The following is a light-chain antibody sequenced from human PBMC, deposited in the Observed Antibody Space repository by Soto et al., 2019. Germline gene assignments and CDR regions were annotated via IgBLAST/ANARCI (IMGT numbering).Light chain of an antibody. Sequence: EIVLTQSPGTLSLSPGERATLSCRASQSVSSSYLAWYQQKPGQAPRLLIYGAYSRATGIPDRFSGSGSGTDFTLTISRLEPEDFAVYYCQQYGSSLEFTFGPGTKVDIK. J-gene: IGKJ3*01. CDR3: QQYGSSLEFT. V-gene: IGKV3-20*01. CDR1: QSVSSSY. CDR2: GAY.